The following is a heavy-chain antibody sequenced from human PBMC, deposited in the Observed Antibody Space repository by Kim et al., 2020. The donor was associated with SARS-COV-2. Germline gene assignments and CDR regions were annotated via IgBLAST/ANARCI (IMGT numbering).Heavy chain of an antibody. D-gene: IGHD2-15*01. CDR3: ARVVVAATLNY. Sequence: YYVDSGKGRFTISRDNSKNSLYLQMNSLRAEDTAVYYCARVVVAATLNYWGQGTLVTVSS. V-gene: IGHV3-7*01. J-gene: IGHJ4*02.